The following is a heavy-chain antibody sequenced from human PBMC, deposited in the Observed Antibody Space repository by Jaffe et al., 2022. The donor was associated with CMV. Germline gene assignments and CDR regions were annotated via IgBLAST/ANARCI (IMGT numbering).Heavy chain of an antibody. Sequence: QLQLQESGPGLVKPSETLSLTCTVSGGSISSNSHYWAWIRQPPGKGLEWIGTIYYSGKTYYSPSLKSRLTISVDTSKNQFSLMLTSVTAADTAVYYCARLPDHGEVEGGRVIYYYHYMDVWGKGTTVTVSS. V-gene: IGHV4-39*01. CDR1: GGSISSNSHY. CDR2: IYYSGKT. CDR3: ARLPDHGEVEGGRVIYYYHYMDV. J-gene: IGHJ6*03. D-gene: IGHD2-15*01.